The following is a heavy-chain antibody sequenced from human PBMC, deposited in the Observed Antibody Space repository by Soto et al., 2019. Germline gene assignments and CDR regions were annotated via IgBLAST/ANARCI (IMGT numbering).Heavy chain of an antibody. CDR1: GFTFSSYA. CDR3: AKDQWVYGSGWSNFDY. D-gene: IGHD6-19*01. J-gene: IGHJ4*02. Sequence: EVQLLESGGGLVQPGGSLRLSCAASGFTFSSYAMSWVRQAPGKGLEWVSAISGSGGSTYYADSVKGRFTISRDNSKNTLYLQMNSLRAEDTAVYYCAKDQWVYGSGWSNFDYWGQGTLVTVSS. CDR2: ISGSGGST. V-gene: IGHV3-23*01.